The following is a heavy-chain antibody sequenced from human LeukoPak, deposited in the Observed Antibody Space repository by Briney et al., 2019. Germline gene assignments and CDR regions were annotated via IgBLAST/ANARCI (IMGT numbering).Heavy chain of an antibody. CDR3: VRGWQQLGS. J-gene: IGHJ5*02. D-gene: IGHD1-1*01. CDR1: GFTFSSFA. CDR2: LTGGSDNS. Sequence: GGSLRLSCAASGFTFSSFAMMWHRQAPGKGREGCSSLTGGSDNSEHADYVKGRFSIARDNATTTMYLQMNSLTAEDTAVYYCVRGWQQLGSWGRGTLVTVSS. V-gene: IGHV3-23*01.